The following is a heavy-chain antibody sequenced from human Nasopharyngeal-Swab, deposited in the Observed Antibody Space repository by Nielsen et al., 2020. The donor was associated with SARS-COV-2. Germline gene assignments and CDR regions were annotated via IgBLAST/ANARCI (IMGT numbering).Heavy chain of an antibody. CDR1: GYTLTELS. V-gene: IGHV1-46*01. Sequence: ASVKVSCKVSGYTLTELSMHWVRQAPGQGLEWMGIINPSGGSTSYAQKFQGRVTMTRDTSTSTVYMELSSLRSEDTAVYYCATALTIFGADHYYYYYGMDVWGQGTTVTVSS. D-gene: IGHD3-3*01. CDR3: ATALTIFGADHYYYYYGMDV. J-gene: IGHJ6*02. CDR2: INPSGGST.